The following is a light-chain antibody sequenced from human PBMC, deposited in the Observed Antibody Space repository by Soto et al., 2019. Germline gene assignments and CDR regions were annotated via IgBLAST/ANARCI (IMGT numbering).Light chain of an antibody. Sequence: QSVLTQPPSVSGSPGQSVTISCTGTSSDVGAYSRVSWYQRPPGTAPKLIIYEVTTRPSGVPDRFSGSKSGNTASLAISGLQAEDEADYYCSSFTSSNIVVFGGGTKLTVL. CDR3: SSFTSSNIVV. V-gene: IGLV2-18*02. CDR1: SSDVGAYSR. J-gene: IGLJ2*01. CDR2: EVT.